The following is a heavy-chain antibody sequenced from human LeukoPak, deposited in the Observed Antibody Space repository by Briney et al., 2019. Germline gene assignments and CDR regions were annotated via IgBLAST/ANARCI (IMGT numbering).Heavy chain of an antibody. J-gene: IGHJ6*02. CDR2: IYYSGST. CDR1: GGSISSGDYY. V-gene: IGHV4-30-4*01. D-gene: IGHD2-2*02. CDR3: ARVVVVPAAIFGTYYYYGVDV. Sequence: SETLSLTCTVSGGSISSGDYYWSWIRQPPGKGLEWIGYIYYSGSTYYNPSLKSRVTISVDTSKNQFSLKLSSVTAADTAVYYCARVVVVPAAIFGTYYYYGVDVWGQGTTVTVSS.